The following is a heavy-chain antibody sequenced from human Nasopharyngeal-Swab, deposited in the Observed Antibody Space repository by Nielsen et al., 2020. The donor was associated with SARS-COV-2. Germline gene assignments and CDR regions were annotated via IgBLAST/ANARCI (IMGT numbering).Heavy chain of an antibody. V-gene: IGHV3-30*04. CDR2: ISYGGSNK. CDR3: ARGFGGSYWGYDY. D-gene: IGHD1-26*01. Sequence: WIRQPTGKGLEWVAVISYGGSNKYYADSVKGRFTISRDNSKNTLYLQMNSLRAEDTAVYYCARGFGGSYWGYDYWGQGTLVTVSS. J-gene: IGHJ4*02.